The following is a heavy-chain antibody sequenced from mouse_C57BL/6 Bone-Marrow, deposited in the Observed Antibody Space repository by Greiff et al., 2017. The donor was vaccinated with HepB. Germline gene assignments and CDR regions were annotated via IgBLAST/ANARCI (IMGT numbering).Heavy chain of an antibody. CDR2: IRLKSDNYAT. Sequence: EVKLMESGGGLVQPGGSMKLSCVASGFTFSNYWMNWVRQSPEKGLEWVAQIRLKSDNYATHYAESVKGRFTIARDDSKSSVYLQMNNLRAEDTGIYYCTGAVPVRGYYFDYWGQGTTLTVSS. D-gene: IGHD3-1*01. CDR1: GFTFSNYW. CDR3: TGAVPVRGYYFDY. J-gene: IGHJ2*01. V-gene: IGHV6-3*01.